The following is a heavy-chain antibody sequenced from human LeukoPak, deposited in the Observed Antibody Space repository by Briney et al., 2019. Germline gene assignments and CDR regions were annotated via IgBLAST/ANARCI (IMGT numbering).Heavy chain of an antibody. J-gene: IGHJ4*02. D-gene: IGHD6-19*01. V-gene: IGHV3-23*01. CDR2: IGGDGGRT. CDR3: ARGYSSAWGLFDS. CDR1: GFSFRDYA. Sequence: GGSLRLSCAASGFSFRDYAMSWVRQAPGKGLEWVSLIGGDGGRTYYADSVRGRFTISRDNSKNTLYLQMNSLRAEDTAVYFCARGYSSAWGLFDSWGQGTQVTVSS.